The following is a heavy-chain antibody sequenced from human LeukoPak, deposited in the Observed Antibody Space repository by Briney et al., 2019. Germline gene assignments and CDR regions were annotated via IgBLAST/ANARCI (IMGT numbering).Heavy chain of an antibody. J-gene: IGHJ6*03. Sequence: SETLSLTCTVSGGSISSGSYYWSWIRQPAGKGLEWIGRIYTSGSTNYNPSLKSRVTISVDTSKNQFSLKLSSVTAADTAVYYCARERAPLEWLLNYYYMDVWGKGTTVTVSS. D-gene: IGHD3-3*01. CDR2: IYTSGST. V-gene: IGHV4-61*02. CDR3: ARERAPLEWLLNYYYMDV. CDR1: GGSISSGSYY.